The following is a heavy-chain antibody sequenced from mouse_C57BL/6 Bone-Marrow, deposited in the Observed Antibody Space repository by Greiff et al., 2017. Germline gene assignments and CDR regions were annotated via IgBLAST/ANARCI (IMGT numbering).Heavy chain of an antibody. D-gene: IGHD1-1*01. CDR3: ARSGHYYGSSYGYFDV. V-gene: IGHV1-69*01. CDR1: GYTFTSYW. CDR2: IDPSDSYT. J-gene: IGHJ1*03. Sequence: QVQLQQPGAELVMPGASVKLSCKASGYTFTSYWMHWVKQRPGQGLEWIGEIDPSDSYTNYNQKFKGKATLTVDKSSSTAYMQLSSLTSEDSAVYYCARSGHYYGSSYGYFDVWGTGTTVTGSS.